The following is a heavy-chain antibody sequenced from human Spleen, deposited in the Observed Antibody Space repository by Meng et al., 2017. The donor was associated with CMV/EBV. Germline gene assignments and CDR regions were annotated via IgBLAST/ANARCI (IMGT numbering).Heavy chain of an antibody. Sequence: GESLKISCKGSGYSFISYGIAWVRQTPGKGLEWMGIIYPGDSDTSYSPSFQGQVTISADKSINTAYLQWSSLKASDTAMYYCARHYFSSTFYSVDYWGQGTLVTVSS. CDR3: ARHYFSSTFYSVDY. CDR2: IYPGDSDT. D-gene: IGHD2/OR15-2a*01. V-gene: IGHV5-51*01. J-gene: IGHJ4*02. CDR1: GYSFISYG.